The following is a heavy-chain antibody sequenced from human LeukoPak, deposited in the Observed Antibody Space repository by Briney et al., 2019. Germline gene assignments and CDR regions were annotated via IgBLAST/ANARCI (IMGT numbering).Heavy chain of an antibody. V-gene: IGHV4-59*12. Sequence: NASETLSLTCTVSGGSISSYYWSWIRQPPGKGLEWIGYIYYSGSTNYNPSLKSRVTISVDTSKNQFSLKLSSVTAADTAVYYCARDLLTYDFWSGQSYYYYGMDVWGQGTTVTVSS. J-gene: IGHJ6*02. CDR3: ARDLLTYDFWSGQSYYYYGMDV. CDR2: IYYSGST. D-gene: IGHD3-3*01. CDR1: GGSISSYY.